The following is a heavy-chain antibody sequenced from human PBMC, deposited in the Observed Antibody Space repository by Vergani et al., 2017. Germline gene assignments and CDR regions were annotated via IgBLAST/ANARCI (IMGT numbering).Heavy chain of an antibody. D-gene: IGHD3-9*01. CDR2: ISPDGFST. CDR1: GYTFTSYY. CDR3: AREPPLTGFFDY. V-gene: IGHV1-46*03. J-gene: IGHJ4*02. Sequence: HVHFFQSASDVVTPGASVKISCKASGYTFTSYYIHWVRQAPEQGLEWVGVISPDGFSTFYAQKFQGRVTITRDTSTSTVYVEVTSLRSDDTAVYYCAREPPLTGFFDYWGQGTLVTVSS.